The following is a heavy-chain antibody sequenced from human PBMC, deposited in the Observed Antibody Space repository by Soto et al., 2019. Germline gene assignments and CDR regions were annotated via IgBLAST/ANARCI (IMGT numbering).Heavy chain of an antibody. CDR3: ARGFVVVVAATDYYFDY. Sequence: ASVKVSCKASGYTFTGYYMHWVRQAPGQGLEWMGWINPNSGGTNYAQKFQGWVTMTRDTSISTAYMELSRLRSDDTAVYYCARGFVVVVAATDYYFDYWGQGTLVTVSS. J-gene: IGHJ4*02. CDR2: INPNSGGT. D-gene: IGHD2-15*01. V-gene: IGHV1-2*04. CDR1: GYTFTGYY.